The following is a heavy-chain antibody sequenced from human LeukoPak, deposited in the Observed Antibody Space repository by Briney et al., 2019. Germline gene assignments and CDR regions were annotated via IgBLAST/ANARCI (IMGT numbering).Heavy chain of an antibody. V-gene: IGHV3-74*01. Sequence: PGGSLRLSCAASEFTISRYWMHWVRQAPGKGLVWVSNINNDGSITTYADSVKGRFTISRDNAENTLYLQMDSLRAEDTAPYYCARTRGNAFDIWGQGTMVTVSS. J-gene: IGHJ3*02. CDR2: INNDGSIT. D-gene: IGHD3-10*01. CDR3: ARTRGNAFDI. CDR1: EFTISRYW.